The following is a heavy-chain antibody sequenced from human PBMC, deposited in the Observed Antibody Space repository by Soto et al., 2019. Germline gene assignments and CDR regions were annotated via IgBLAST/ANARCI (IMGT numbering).Heavy chain of an antibody. Sequence: QVQLVESGGGVVQPGRSLTLSCAASGFTFSNHAIHWVRQAPGKGLEWVAVISNDGSRDYYADSVKGRFTMSRDNSKNTLYLQMNRLRLEDTAGYYCAGRLPPFDLLMGPFDYWGQGTLVTVSS. J-gene: IGHJ4*02. D-gene: IGHD3-9*01. CDR3: AGRLPPFDLLMGPFDY. CDR2: ISNDGSRD. CDR1: GFTFSNHA. V-gene: IGHV3-30*04.